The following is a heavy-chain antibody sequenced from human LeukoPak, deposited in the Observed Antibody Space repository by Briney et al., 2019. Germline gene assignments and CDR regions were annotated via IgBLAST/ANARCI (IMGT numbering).Heavy chain of an antibody. D-gene: IGHD4-23*01. CDR3: VRGGWELDY. Sequence: GGSLRLSCAASGFTFKNHWMAWVRLAPGKGLEWVAHIKEDGTQRYYVDSVKGRFTISRDDAKNSLCLQMNTLTDEDTAVYYCVRGGWELDYWGQGILVTVSS. CDR1: GFTFKNHW. CDR2: IKEDGTQR. J-gene: IGHJ4*02. V-gene: IGHV3-7*01.